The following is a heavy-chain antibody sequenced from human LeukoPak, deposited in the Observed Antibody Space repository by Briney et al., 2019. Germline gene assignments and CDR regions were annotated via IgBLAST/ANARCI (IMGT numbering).Heavy chain of an antibody. J-gene: IGHJ5*02. CDR3: ARCYLTSGFNWFDP. Sequence: SETLSLTCTVSGGSISSYYWSWIRQPAGKGLEWIGRIYTSGSTNYNPSLKSRVTISVDTSKNQFSLKLSSVTAADTAVYYCARCYLTSGFNWFDPWGQGTLVTVSS. D-gene: IGHD3-3*01. CDR2: IYTSGST. CDR1: GGSISSYY. V-gene: IGHV4-4*07.